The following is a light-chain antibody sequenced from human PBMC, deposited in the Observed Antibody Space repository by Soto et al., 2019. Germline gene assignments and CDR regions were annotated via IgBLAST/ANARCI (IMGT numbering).Light chain of an antibody. CDR1: QSVRDN. Sequence: EILLTQSPGALAVSPGEVATLSFSASQSVRDNLAWYQQKPGQAPRLLIYRASSLKSGVPSRFSGSGSGTEFTLTISSLQPDDFATYYCQQYNSYSITFGQGTRLEIK. V-gene: IGKV3-15*01. CDR3: QQYNSYSIT. CDR2: RAS. J-gene: IGKJ5*01.